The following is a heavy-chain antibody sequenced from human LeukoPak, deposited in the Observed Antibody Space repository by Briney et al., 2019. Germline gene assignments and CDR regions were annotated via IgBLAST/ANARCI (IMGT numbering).Heavy chain of an antibody. CDR2: ISYDGSNK. V-gene: IGHV3-30-3*01. Sequence: PGGSLRLSCAASGFTFSSYAMHWVRQAPGKGLEWVAVISYDGSNKYYADSVKGRFTISRDNSMNTLYLQMNSLRAEDTAVYYCARGGSSWYWDYWGQGTLVTVSS. CDR1: GFTFSSYA. CDR3: ARGGSSWYWDY. J-gene: IGHJ4*02. D-gene: IGHD6-13*01.